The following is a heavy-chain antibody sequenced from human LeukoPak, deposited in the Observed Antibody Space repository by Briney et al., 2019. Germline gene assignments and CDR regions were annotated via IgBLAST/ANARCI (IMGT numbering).Heavy chain of an antibody. CDR2: IIPILGIA. CDR3: ARGSSSSGFSYYYYYYYMDV. J-gene: IGHJ6*03. V-gene: IGHV1-69*02. Sequence: SVKVSCKXSGGTFSSYTISWVRQAPGQGLEWMGRIIPILGIANYAQKFQGRVTITADKSTSTAYMELSSLRSEDTAVYYCARGSSSSGFSYYYYYYYMDVWGKGTTVTVSS. CDR1: GGTFSSYT. D-gene: IGHD3-10*01.